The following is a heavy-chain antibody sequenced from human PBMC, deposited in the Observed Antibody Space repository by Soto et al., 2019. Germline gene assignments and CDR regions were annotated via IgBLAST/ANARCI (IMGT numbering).Heavy chain of an antibody. J-gene: IGHJ5*02. CDR1: EVTFSTYS. CDR3: TRGLCSGGSCAGPGTYSFDP. V-gene: IGHV3-48*01. D-gene: IGHD2-15*01. CDR2: ISSSSSTI. Sequence: GRSLRHPCAAAEVTFSTYSVNWVRQAPGKGLERVSYISSSSSTIFYTDSVKGRFTISSDDSKSIAHLQMDSLKTEDTAVYYCTRGLCSGGSCAGPGTYSFDPWGQGTLVTVSS.